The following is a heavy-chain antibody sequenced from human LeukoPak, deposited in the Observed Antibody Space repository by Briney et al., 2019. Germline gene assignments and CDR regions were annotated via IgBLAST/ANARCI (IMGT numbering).Heavy chain of an antibody. CDR1: GYTFTSYG. V-gene: IGHV1-18*01. CDR3: ATGYSSGWYFAH. Sequence: ASVKVSCKASGYTFTSYGISWVRQAPGQGLEWMGWISAYNGNTNYAQKFQGRVTMTRDTSISTAYMELSRLRSDDTAVYYCATGYSSGWYFAHWGQGTLVTVSS. CDR2: ISAYNGNT. J-gene: IGHJ4*02. D-gene: IGHD6-19*01.